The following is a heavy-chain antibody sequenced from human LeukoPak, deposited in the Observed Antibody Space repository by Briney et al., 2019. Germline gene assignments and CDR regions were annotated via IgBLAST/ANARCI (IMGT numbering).Heavy chain of an antibody. CDR1: GFTFNNYG. CDR2: ISGSGGST. V-gene: IGHV3-23*01. CDR3: AKYGGSGTQYNWFDP. Sequence: GGSLRLSCAASGFTFNNYGMSWVRQAPGKGLEWVSSISGSGGSTYYADSVKGRFTISRDNSNNTLYLQMNSLRAEDTALYYCAKYGGSGTQYNWFDPWGQGTLVTVSS. D-gene: IGHD3-10*01. J-gene: IGHJ5*02.